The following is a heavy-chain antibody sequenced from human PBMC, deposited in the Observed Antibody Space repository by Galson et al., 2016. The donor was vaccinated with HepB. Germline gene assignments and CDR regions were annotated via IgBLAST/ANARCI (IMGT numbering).Heavy chain of an antibody. D-gene: IGHD3-16*01. Sequence: SVKVSCKASGYSFSTYGISWVRQAPGRGLEWIGWISDYYDKTRFAQKFQGRLTLTTHTTRSTTYMELTNLRSDGTAVYYWSGAGVLGGRHFDYWGQGTLVSVSS. CDR3: SGAGVLGGRHFDY. CDR1: GYSFSTYG. V-gene: IGHV1-18*01. J-gene: IGHJ4*02. CDR2: ISDYYDKT.